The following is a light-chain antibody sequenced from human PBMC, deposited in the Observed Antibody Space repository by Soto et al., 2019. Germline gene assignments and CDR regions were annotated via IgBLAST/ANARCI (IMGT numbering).Light chain of an antibody. J-gene: IGLJ1*01. CDR2: EVS. V-gene: IGLV2-14*01. CDR3: SGYTSRNAFYV. Sequence: QSALTQPASVSGSPGQSITISCTGTSSDVGGYTYVSWYQQHPGKAPKLMIFEVSNRPSGVSNRFSGSKSGNTASLTISGLQAEDEVEYYCSGYTSRNAFYVLGTGNKGT. CDR1: SSDVGGYTY.